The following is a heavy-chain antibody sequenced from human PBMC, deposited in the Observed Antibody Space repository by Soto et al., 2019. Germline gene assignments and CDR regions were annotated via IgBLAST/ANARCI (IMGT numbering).Heavy chain of an antibody. J-gene: IGHJ4*02. D-gene: IGHD6-6*01. V-gene: IGHV3-33*01. Sequence: QVQLVESGGGVVQPGRSLRLSCAASGFTFSSYGMHWVRQAPGKGLEWVAVIWYDGSNKYYADSVKGRFTISRDNSKNTLYLQMNSLRAEDTAVYYCARDPSSSGPFDYWGQGTLVTVSS. CDR2: IWYDGSNK. CDR1: GFTFSSYG. CDR3: ARDPSSSGPFDY.